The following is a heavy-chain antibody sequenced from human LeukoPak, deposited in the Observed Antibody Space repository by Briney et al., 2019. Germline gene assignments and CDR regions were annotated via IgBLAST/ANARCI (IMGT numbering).Heavy chain of an antibody. CDR2: INPSGGST. Sequence: ASVKVSCKASGYIFSIYYMHWVRQAPGQGLEWMGIINPSGGSTSYAQKFQGRVTMTRDTSTSTVYMELSSLRSEDTAVYYCARDPATNPHLFDHWGQGTLVTVSS. CDR3: ARDPATNPHLFDH. D-gene: IGHD1-14*01. J-gene: IGHJ4*02. CDR1: GYIFSIYY. V-gene: IGHV1-46*01.